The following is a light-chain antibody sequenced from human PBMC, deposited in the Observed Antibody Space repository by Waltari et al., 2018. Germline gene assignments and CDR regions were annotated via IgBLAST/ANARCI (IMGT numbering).Light chain of an antibody. CDR3: AAWDDSLNAWI. CDR2: RRD. CDR1: SSNIGRNS. Sequence: QSLLTQPPSISGAPGQRVTISCSGGSSNIGRNSVNWYEQVPGTAPKLLIFRRDQSPSGVSDRFSGSKSGTSASLTITGLLSADEADYICAAWDDSLNAWIFGGGTRLTVL. J-gene: IGLJ3*02. V-gene: IGLV1-44*01.